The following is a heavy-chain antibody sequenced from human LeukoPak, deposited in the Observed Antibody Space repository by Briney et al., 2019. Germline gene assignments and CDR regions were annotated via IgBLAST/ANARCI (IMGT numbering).Heavy chain of an antibody. Sequence: PGGSLRLSCAASGFIFSDYFISWGRQAPGKGLEWLSYVSTTGSHTNYADSVKGQFTISRDNVKKSLYLQMNSLRPDDTAVYYCARGGGYAFDIWGQGTVVTVSS. D-gene: IGHD6-25*01. V-gene: IGHV3-11*05. CDR1: GFIFSDYF. CDR2: VSTTGSHT. J-gene: IGHJ3*02. CDR3: ARGGGYAFDI.